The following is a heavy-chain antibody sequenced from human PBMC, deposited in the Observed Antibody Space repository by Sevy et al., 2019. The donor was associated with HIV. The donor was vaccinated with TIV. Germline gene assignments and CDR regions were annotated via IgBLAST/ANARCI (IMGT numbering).Heavy chain of an antibody. J-gene: IGHJ4*02. CDR3: TKNTAAAGAGGFDY. Sequence: GGSLRLSCTASGFTFSYYGMHWVRQAPGKGLEWVAFIQYDGTDKYYADSVKGRFTISRDNSKNTLFLQMDSLRAEDTAIYYCTKNTAAAGAGGFDYWGLGTLVTVSS. CDR2: IQYDGTDK. CDR1: GFTFSYYG. D-gene: IGHD6-13*01. V-gene: IGHV3-30*02.